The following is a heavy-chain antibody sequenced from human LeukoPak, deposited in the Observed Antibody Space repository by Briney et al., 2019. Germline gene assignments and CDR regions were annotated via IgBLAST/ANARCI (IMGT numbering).Heavy chain of an antibody. J-gene: IGHJ4*02. Sequence: PSETLSRTCAVYGGSFSGYYWSWIRQPPGKGLEWIGEINHSGSTNYNPSLKSRVTISVDTSKNQFSLKLSSVTAADTAVYYCARLYYDFWSGNDYWGQGTLVTVSS. CDR1: GGSFSGYY. V-gene: IGHV4-34*01. CDR2: INHSGST. D-gene: IGHD3-3*01. CDR3: ARLYYDFWSGNDY.